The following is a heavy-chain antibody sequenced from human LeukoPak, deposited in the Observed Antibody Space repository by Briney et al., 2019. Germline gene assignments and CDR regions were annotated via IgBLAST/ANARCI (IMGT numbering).Heavy chain of an antibody. Sequence: GGSLRVSCAASGFTFSSYWMNWVRQAPGKGLEWVANINKDGSEKYYVDSVKGRFTISRDNAKNSLYLQMNSLRAEDTAVYYCAREGSDWNYYYYMDVWGKGTTVTISS. CDR2: INKDGSEK. CDR3: AREGSDWNYYYYMDV. J-gene: IGHJ6*03. V-gene: IGHV3-7*01. CDR1: GFTFSSYW. D-gene: IGHD6-19*01.